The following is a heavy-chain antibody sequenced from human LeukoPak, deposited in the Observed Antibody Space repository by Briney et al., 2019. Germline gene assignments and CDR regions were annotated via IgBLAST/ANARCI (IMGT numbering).Heavy chain of an antibody. CDR2: IKSDGSTT. CDR1: GFTFSSYW. V-gene: IGHV3-74*01. D-gene: IGHD5-18*01. CDR3: ARVVDTHFDY. Sequence: GGSLRLSCAASGFTFSSYWMHWVRQAPGKGLVWVSRIKSDGSTTTYADSVKGRFTISRDNAKNTLYLQMNGLRAEDTAVYYCARVVDTHFDYWGQGTLVTVSS. J-gene: IGHJ4*02.